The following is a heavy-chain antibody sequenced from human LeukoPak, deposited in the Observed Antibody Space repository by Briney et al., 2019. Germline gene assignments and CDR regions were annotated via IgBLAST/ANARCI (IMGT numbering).Heavy chain of an antibody. CDR1: GGSISSYY. D-gene: IGHD2-8*01. J-gene: IGHJ4*02. CDR2: IYYSGST. Sequence: SETLSLTCTVSGGSISSYYWSWIRQPPGKGLEWIGYIYYSGSTNYNPSLKSRVTISVDTSKNQFSLKVSSVTAADTAVYYCARGVLMVYATHSRFSRGYYFDYWGQGTLVTVSS. V-gene: IGHV4-59*12. CDR3: ARGVLMVYATHSRFSRGYYFDY.